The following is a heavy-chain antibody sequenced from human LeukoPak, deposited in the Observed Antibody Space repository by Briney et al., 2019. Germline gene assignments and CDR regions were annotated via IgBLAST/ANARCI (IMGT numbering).Heavy chain of an antibody. CDR3: SRDQDYSASGGSRTYYFYMDV. J-gene: IGHJ6*03. Sequence: SETLSLTCTVSGASITNSFWSWIRQPAGKGLEWIGRFYTTGTPTYNPSLKSRVTMSADTSQNQLSLKLSSVTAADTAVYYCSRDQDYSASGGSRTYYFYMDVWGKGTAATVSS. V-gene: IGHV4-4*07. CDR1: GASITNSF. D-gene: IGHD3-10*01. CDR2: FYTTGTP.